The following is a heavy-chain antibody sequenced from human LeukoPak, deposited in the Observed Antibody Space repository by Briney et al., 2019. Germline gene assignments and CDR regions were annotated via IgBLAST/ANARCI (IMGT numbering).Heavy chain of an antibody. D-gene: IGHD3-22*01. CDR2: IYYSGST. CDR3: ARHADYYDSSGSSIGGSFDY. CDR1: GGSISSYY. V-gene: IGHV4-59*08. J-gene: IGHJ4*02. Sequence: SETLSLTCTVSGGSISSYYWSWIRQPPGKGLEWIGYIYYSGSTNYNPSLKSRVTISVDTSKNQFSLKLSSVTAADTAVYYCARHADYYDSSGSSIGGSFDYWGQGTLVTVSS.